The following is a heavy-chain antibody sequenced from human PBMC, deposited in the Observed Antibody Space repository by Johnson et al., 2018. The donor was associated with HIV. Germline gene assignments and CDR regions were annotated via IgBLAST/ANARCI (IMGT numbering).Heavy chain of an antibody. CDR2: ISKDGSNK. CDR1: GFTFSSHA. D-gene: IGHD1-26*01. Sequence: QVQLVESGGGVVQPGRSLRLSCAASGFTFSSHAMHWVRQAPGKGLEWVAGISKDGSNKYYADSVKGRFTISRDNAKNSLYLQMNSLRAEDTAVYYCARAPNVWGGSYYGDVFDIWGQGTMVAVSS. J-gene: IGHJ3*02. CDR3: ARAPNVWGGSYYGDVFDI. V-gene: IGHV3-30*04.